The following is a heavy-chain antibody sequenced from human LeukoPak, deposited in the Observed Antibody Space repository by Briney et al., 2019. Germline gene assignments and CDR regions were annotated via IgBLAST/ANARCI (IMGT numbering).Heavy chain of an antibody. V-gene: IGHV4-30-2*01. D-gene: IGHD3-22*01. CDR1: GGSISSGGYY. Sequence: SQTLSLTCTGSGGSISSGGYYWSWIRQPPGKGLEWIGYIYHSGSTYYNPSLKSRVTISVDRSKNQFSLKLSSVTAADTAVYYCARGLYYYYDSSGYYYWGQGTLVTVSS. J-gene: IGHJ4*02. CDR3: ARGLYYYYDSSGYYY. CDR2: IYHSGST.